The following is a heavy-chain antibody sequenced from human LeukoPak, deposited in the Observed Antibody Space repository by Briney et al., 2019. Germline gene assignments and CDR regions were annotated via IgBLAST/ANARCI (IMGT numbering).Heavy chain of an antibody. D-gene: IGHD6-19*01. CDR1: GGSFSGYY. V-gene: IGHV4-34*01. CDR3: ARAPAVAASYYFDY. J-gene: IGHJ4*02. Sequence: SETLSLTCAVYGGSFSGYYWSWIRQPPGKGLEWIGEINHSGSTNYNPSLKSRVTISVDTSKNQFSLKLSSVTAADTAVYYCARAPAVAASYYFDYWGQGTLVTVSS. CDR2: INHSGST.